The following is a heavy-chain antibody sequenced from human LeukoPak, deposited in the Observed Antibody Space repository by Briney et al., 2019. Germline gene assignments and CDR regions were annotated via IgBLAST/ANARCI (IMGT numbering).Heavy chain of an antibody. CDR1: GYTFTSYD. V-gene: IGHV1-18*01. D-gene: IGHD4-17*01. J-gene: IGHJ3*02. CDR3: AREDGAHDAFDI. CDR2: ISAYNGNT. Sequence: ASVKVSCKASGYTFTSYDINWVRQATGQGLEWMGWISAYNGNTNYAQKLQGRVTMTTDTSTSTAYMELRSLRSDDTAVYYCAREDGAHDAFDIWGQGTMVTVSS.